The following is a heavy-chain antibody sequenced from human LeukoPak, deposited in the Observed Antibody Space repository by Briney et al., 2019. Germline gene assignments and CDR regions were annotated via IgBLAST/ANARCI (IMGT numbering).Heavy chain of an antibody. CDR2: INPNSGGT. Sequence: ASVKVSCKASGYTFTSYGISWVRQAPGQGLEWMGWINPNSGGTNYAQKFQGRVTMTRDTSISTAYMELSRLRSDDTAIYYCAGGAIVILDYWGQGTLVTVSS. D-gene: IGHD5-18*01. V-gene: IGHV1-2*02. J-gene: IGHJ4*02. CDR1: GYTFTSYG. CDR3: AGGAIVILDY.